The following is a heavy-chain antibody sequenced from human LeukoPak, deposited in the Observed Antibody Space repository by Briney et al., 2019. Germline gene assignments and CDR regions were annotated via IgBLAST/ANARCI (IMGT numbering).Heavy chain of an antibody. J-gene: IGHJ4*02. D-gene: IGHD3-22*01. V-gene: IGHV3-23*01. Sequence: GGSLRLSCAASGFTFSSYAMSWVRQAPGKGLEWVSAVSGSGGSTYYADSVKGRFTISRDNSKNTLYLQMNSLRAEDTAVYYCAKGLNSGYYHSLDYWGQGTLVTVSS. CDR1: GFTFSSYA. CDR3: AKGLNSGYYHSLDY. CDR2: VSGSGGST.